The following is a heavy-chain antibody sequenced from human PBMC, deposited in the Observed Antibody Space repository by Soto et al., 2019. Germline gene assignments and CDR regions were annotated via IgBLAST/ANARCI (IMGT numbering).Heavy chain of an antibody. V-gene: IGHV3-30-3*01. CDR1: GFTFSSYA. CDR3: ARHLGGGQQWLPRTWDWFDP. D-gene: IGHD6-19*01. J-gene: IGHJ5*02. CDR2: ISYDGSNK. Sequence: GGSLRLSCAASGFTFSSYAMHWVRQAPGKGLEWVAVISYDGSNKYYADSVKGRFTISRDNSKNTLYLQMNSLRAEDTAVYYCARHLGGGQQWLPRTWDWFDPWGQGTLVTVSS.